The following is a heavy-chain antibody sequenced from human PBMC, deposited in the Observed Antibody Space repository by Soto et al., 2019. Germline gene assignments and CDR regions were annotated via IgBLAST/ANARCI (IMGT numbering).Heavy chain of an antibody. V-gene: IGHV3-15*01. CDR3: TTLGVATINAYGSYWYFDL. Sequence: GGSLRLSCAASGFTFSNAWMSWVRQAPGKGLEWVGRIKSKTDGRTTDYAAPVKGRFTISRDDSKNTLYLQMNSLKTEDTAVYYCTTLGVATINAYGSYWYFDLWGRGTLVTVSS. J-gene: IGHJ2*01. CDR1: GFTFSNAW. D-gene: IGHD5-12*01. CDR2: IKSKTDGRTT.